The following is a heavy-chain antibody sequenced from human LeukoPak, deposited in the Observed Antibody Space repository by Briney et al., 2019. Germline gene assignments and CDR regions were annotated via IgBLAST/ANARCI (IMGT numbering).Heavy chain of an antibody. J-gene: IGHJ6*03. CDR1: GGSISSGSYY. CDR3: ARETYYYGSGSYPLYYYMDV. Sequence: SQTLSLTCTVSGGSISSGSYYWSWIRQPAGKGLEWIGRIYTSGSTYYNPSLKSRVTISVDTSKNQFSLKLSSVTAADTAVYYCARETYYYGSGSYPLYYYMDVWGKGTTVTVSS. CDR2: IYTSGST. V-gene: IGHV4-61*02. D-gene: IGHD3-10*01.